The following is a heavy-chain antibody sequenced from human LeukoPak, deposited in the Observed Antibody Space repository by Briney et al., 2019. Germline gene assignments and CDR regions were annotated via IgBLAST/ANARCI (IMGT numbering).Heavy chain of an antibody. V-gene: IGHV3-53*01. Sequence: GGSLRLSCAASGFTVSSNYMSWVRQAPGKGLEWVSVIYSGGSTYYADSVKGRFTISRDNSKNTLYLQVNSLRAEDTAVYYCASEGAYGSGSSFDAFDIWGQGTMVTVSS. CDR3: ASEGAYGSGSSFDAFDI. CDR2: IYSGGST. J-gene: IGHJ3*02. D-gene: IGHD3-10*01. CDR1: GFTVSSNY.